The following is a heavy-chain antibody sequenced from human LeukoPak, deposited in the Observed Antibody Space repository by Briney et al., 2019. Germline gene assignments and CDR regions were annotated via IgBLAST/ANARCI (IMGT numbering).Heavy chain of an antibody. CDR2: IYHSGST. CDR3: ARTRDSSGWYGLDAFDI. J-gene: IGHJ3*02. D-gene: IGHD6-19*01. Sequence: SETLSLTCAVSGGSISSINWWSWVRQPPGKGLEWIGEIYHSGSTNYNPSLKSRVTISVDKSKNQFSLKLSSVTAADTAVYYCARTRDSSGWYGLDAFDIWGQGTMVTVSS. V-gene: IGHV4-4*02. CDR1: GGSISSINW.